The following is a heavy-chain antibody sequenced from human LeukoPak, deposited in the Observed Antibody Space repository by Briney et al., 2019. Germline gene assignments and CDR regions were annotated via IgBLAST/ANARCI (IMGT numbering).Heavy chain of an antibody. V-gene: IGHV4-59*02. D-gene: IGHD4-11*01. J-gene: IGHJ6*02. CDR3: ARDGSNWSNDYYHGVDV. Sequence: PSETLSLTCTVSGDSVTTCYWSWIRQPPGEGLEWLGYVYYSGSATYNPSLKSRVTISVDTSKNQFSLRLSSVTAADTAVYYCARDGSNWSNDYYHGVDVWGQGTTVTVSS. CDR1: GDSVTTCY. CDR2: VYYSGSA.